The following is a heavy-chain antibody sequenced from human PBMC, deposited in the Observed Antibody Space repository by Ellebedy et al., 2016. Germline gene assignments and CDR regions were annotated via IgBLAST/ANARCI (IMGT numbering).Heavy chain of an antibody. CDR2: IKQDGSEK. CDR3: VRDYNWNYYFDY. CDR1: GFTFSSYW. J-gene: IGHJ4*02. Sequence: GESLKISXAASGFTFSSYWMSWVRQAPGKGLEWVANIKQDGSEKYYVDSVKGRLTISRDNAKNSLYLQMNSLRAEDTAVYYCVRDYNWNYYFDYWGQGTLVTVSS. V-gene: IGHV3-7*01. D-gene: IGHD1-7*01.